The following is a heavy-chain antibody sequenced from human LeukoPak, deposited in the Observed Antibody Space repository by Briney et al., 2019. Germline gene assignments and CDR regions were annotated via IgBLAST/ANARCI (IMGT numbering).Heavy chain of an antibody. CDR1: GFNFSSYW. J-gene: IGHJ4*02. CDR3: AVRQGGSYTGESDY. CDR2: MKSDGSST. Sequence: GGSLRLSCAASGFNFSSYWMHWVRQAPGKGLMWVSRMKSDGSSTSYADSVKGRFTISRDNAKNTLYLQMNSLRAEDTAVYYCAVRQGGSYTGESDYWGQGTLVTVSS. D-gene: IGHD3-10*01. V-gene: IGHV3-74*01.